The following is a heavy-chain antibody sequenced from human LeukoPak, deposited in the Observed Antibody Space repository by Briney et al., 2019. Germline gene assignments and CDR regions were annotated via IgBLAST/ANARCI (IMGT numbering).Heavy chain of an antibody. V-gene: IGHV4-4*07. CDR1: GGSISSYY. CDR3: ARAPAARHYYYGMDV. CDR2: IYTSGSA. Sequence: SETLSLTCTVSGGSISSYYWSWIRQPAGKGLEWIGRIYTSGSANYNPSLKSRVTMSVDTSKNQFSLKLSSVTAADTAVYYCARAPAARHYYYGMDVWGQGTTVTVSS. D-gene: IGHD2-2*01. J-gene: IGHJ6*02.